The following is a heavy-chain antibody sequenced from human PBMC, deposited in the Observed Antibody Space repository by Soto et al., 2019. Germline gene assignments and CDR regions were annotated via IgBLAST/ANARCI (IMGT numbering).Heavy chain of an antibody. D-gene: IGHD2-15*01. J-gene: IGHJ4*02. V-gene: IGHV3-9*01. CDR2: ISWNSGSI. CDR1: GFTFDDYA. CDR3: AREDGHCSGGSCYFGY. Sequence: EVQLVESGGGLVQPGRSLRLSCAASGFTFDDYAMHWVRQAPGKGLEWVSGISWNSGSIGYADSVKGRFTISRDNANNSLYLQMNSLRAEDTALYYCAREDGHCSGGSCYFGYWGQGTLVTVSS.